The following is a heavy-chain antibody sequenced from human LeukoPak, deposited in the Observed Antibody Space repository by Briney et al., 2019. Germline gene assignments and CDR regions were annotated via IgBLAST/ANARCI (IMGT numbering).Heavy chain of an antibody. CDR3: AKDLRGTGGPFDF. J-gene: IGHJ4*02. V-gene: IGHV3-30*18. CDR1: GFTFNSYG. D-gene: IGHD1-1*01. Sequence: PGVSLRLSCVASGFTFNSYGMHWVRQAPGKGLEWVAVISYDGSNKYFADSVRGRFTISRDNSKNTLYLQMSSLRAEDTAVYHCAKDLRGTGGPFDFWGQGTLVAFSS. CDR2: ISYDGSNK.